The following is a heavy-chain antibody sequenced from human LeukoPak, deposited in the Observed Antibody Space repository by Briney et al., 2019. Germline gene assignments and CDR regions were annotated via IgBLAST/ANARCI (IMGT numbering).Heavy chain of an antibody. D-gene: IGHD5-12*01. V-gene: IGHV4-34*01. Sequence: SETLSLTCAVYGGSFSGYYWSWIRQPPGKGLEWIGEINHSGSTNYNPSLKSRVTISVDTSKNQFSLKLSSVTAADTAVYYCARGGRGYVSIRTYYYYGMGVWGQGTTVTVSS. CDR1: GGSFSGYY. CDR2: INHSGST. CDR3: ARGGRGYVSIRTYYYYGMGV. J-gene: IGHJ6*02.